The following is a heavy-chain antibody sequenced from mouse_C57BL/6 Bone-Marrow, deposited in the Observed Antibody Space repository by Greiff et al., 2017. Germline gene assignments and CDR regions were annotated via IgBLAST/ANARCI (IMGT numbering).Heavy chain of an antibody. CDR1: GYTFTDYY. D-gene: IGHD1-1*01. J-gene: IGHJ2*01. CDR2: IYPGSGNT. V-gene: IGHV1-76*01. Sequence: VQVVESGAELVRPGASVKLSCKASGYTFTDYYINWVKQRPGQGLEWIARIYPGSGNTYYNEKFKGKATLTAEKSSSTAYMQLSSLTSEDSAVYFCARRDYYGIYYFDYWGQGTTLTVSS. CDR3: ARRDYYGIYYFDY.